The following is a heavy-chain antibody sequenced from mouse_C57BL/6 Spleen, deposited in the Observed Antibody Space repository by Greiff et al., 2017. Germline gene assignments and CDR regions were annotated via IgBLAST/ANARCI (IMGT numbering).Heavy chain of an antibody. Sequence: QVQLKQPGAELVKPGASVKMSCKASGYTFTSYWITWVKQRPGQGLEWIGDIYPGSGSTNYNEKFKGKATLTVDTSSGTAYMQLSSLTSEDSAVYYCARDSSGPWFAYWGQGALVTVSA. CDR2: IYPGSGST. V-gene: IGHV1-55*01. CDR3: ARDSSGPWFAY. J-gene: IGHJ3*01. D-gene: IGHD3-2*02. CDR1: GYTFTSYW.